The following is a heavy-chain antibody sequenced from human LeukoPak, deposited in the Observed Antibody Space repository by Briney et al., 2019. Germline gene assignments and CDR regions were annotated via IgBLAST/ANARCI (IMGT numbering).Heavy chain of an antibody. CDR3: AKEQYPGYFDF. V-gene: IGHV3-30*02. CDR2: IRFDATNK. Sequence: GGSLRLSCAASGFIFSGSSMHWVRQAPGKGLEWVCFIRFDATNKYYADSVKGRFTISRDNSNNTLYLQLNNVRTGDTATYFCAKEQYPGYFDFWGQGTLVTVSA. D-gene: IGHD1-14*01. CDR1: GFIFSGSS. J-gene: IGHJ4*02.